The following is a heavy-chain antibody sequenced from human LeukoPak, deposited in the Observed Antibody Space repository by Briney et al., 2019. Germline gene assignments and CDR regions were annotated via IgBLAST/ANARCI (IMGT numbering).Heavy chain of an antibody. Sequence: TSETLSLTCAVSGGSISSSNWWSWVRPPPGKGLEWIGEIYHSGSTNYNPSLKSRVTISVDKSKNQFSLKLSSVTAADTAVYYCARLVRGVIIRVFYFDYWGQGTLVTVSS. CDR3: ARLVRGVIIRVFYFDY. CDR2: IYHSGST. D-gene: IGHD3-10*01. CDR1: GGSISSSNW. V-gene: IGHV4-4*02. J-gene: IGHJ4*02.